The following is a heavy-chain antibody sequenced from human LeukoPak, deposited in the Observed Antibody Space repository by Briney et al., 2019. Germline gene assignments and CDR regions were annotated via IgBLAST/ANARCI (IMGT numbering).Heavy chain of an antibody. J-gene: IGHJ5*02. D-gene: IGHD3-3*01. CDR1: GYTFTSYG. V-gene: IGHV1-18*01. Sequence: ASVNVSCKASGYTFTSYGISWVRQAPGQGLEWMGWISAYNGNTNYAQKLQGRVTMTTDTSTSTAYMELRSLRSDDTAVYYCARVLGDFWSGSNWFDPWGQGTLVTVSS. CDR2: ISAYNGNT. CDR3: ARVLGDFWSGSNWFDP.